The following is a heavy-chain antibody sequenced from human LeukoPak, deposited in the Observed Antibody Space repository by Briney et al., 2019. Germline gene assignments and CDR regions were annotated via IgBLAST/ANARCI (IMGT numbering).Heavy chain of an antibody. Sequence: PGGSLRLSCAASGFIFSRYAMHWVRQAPGKRLEYVSAIRGNGANTYYANSVKGRFTISRDNSKNTLYLQMGSLRVEDMAVYYCARVGAAEGYAFDIWGQGTMVTVSS. D-gene: IGHD6-13*01. CDR2: IRGNGANT. J-gene: IGHJ3*02. V-gene: IGHV3-64*01. CDR3: ARVGAAEGYAFDI. CDR1: GFIFSRYA.